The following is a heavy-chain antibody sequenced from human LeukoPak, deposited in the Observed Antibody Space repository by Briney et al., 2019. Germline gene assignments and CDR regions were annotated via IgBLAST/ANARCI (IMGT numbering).Heavy chain of an antibody. CDR2: ISAYNGNT. CDR1: GYTITSYG. V-gene: IGHV1-18*01. D-gene: IGHD2-2*01. Sequence: ASVKVSCKASGYTITSYGISWVRQAPGQGLEWMGWISAYNGNTNYAQKLQGRVTMTTDTSTSTAYMELRSLRSDDTAVYYCAVEGYCSSTSCNSDYWGQGTLVTVSS. J-gene: IGHJ4*02. CDR3: AVEGYCSSTSCNSDY.